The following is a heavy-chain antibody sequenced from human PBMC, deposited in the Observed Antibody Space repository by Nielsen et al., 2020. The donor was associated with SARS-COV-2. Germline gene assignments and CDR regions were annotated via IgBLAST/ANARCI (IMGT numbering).Heavy chain of an antibody. CDR2: INPILGIA. CDR3: ARVGRSGWSHEAIDL. V-gene: IGHV1-69*04. Sequence: SVKVSCKAFGGTFSSYAISWVRQAPGQGLEWMGRINPILGIADFAQEFQGRVTITADKSTSTAYMELSSLRSEDTAVYYCARVGRSGWSHEAIDLWGQGTMVTVSS. D-gene: IGHD6-19*01. J-gene: IGHJ3*01. CDR1: GGTFSSYA.